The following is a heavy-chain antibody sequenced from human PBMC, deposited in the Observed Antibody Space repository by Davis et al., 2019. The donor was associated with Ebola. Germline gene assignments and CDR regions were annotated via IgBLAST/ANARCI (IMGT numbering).Heavy chain of an antibody. Sequence: GESLKISCAASGFTFSSSAMSWVRQAPGKGLEWVSAISGSGGSTYYADSVKGRFTISRDNSKNTLYLQMNSLRAEDTAVYYCANYVAFDIWGQGTMVTVSS. CDR3: ANYVAFDI. CDR1: GFTFSSSA. J-gene: IGHJ3*02. V-gene: IGHV3-23*01. D-gene: IGHD3-16*01. CDR2: ISGSGGST.